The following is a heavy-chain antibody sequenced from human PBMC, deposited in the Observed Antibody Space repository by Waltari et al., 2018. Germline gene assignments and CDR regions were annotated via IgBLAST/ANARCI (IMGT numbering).Heavy chain of an antibody. CDR3: ARDGRPYGGPNWFDP. V-gene: IGHV3-64*07. D-gene: IGHD3-10*01. J-gene: IGHJ5*02. Sequence: EVQLVESGGGLVQPGGSLRLSCTASGFSFRGYALHWVRQAPGKGLEYFSAISGNGDSIYYADSVKGRFTISRDNSKNMLYLQMGSLRAEDMAVYYCARDGRPYGGPNWFDPWGQGTLVTVSS. CDR1: GFSFRGYA. CDR2: ISGNGDSI.